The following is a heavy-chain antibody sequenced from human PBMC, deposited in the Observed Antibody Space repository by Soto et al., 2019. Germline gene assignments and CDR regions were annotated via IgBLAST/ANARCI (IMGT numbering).Heavy chain of an antibody. D-gene: IGHD3-3*01. CDR2: IDPSDSYT. V-gene: IGHV5-10-1*01. J-gene: IGHJ6*02. CDR1: GYSFTSYW. CDR3: ARHPPKNYDFWSGYSLYGMDV. Sequence: GASLKISCKGSGYSFTSYWISWVRQMPGKGLEWMGRIDPSDSYTNYSPSFQGHVTISADKSISTAYLQWSSLKASGTAMYYCARHPPKNYDFWSGYSLYGMDVWCQGTTVTVSS.